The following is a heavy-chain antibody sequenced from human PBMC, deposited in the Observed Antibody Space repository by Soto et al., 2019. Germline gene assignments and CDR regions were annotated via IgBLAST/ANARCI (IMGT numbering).Heavy chain of an antibody. CDR2: ISGSGGST. CDR1: GFTFSNYA. D-gene: IGHD6-13*01. V-gene: IGHV3-23*01. CDR3: AKDQGGSWYEIDY. J-gene: IGHJ4*02. Sequence: EVQLLESGGGLVQPGGSLRLSCAASGFTFSNYAVTWVRQAPGKGLEWVSTISGSGGSTYYADSVKGRFTISRDNSKNTLYQQMNSLRAEDTAVYYCAKDQGGSWYEIDYWGQGTLVTVSS.